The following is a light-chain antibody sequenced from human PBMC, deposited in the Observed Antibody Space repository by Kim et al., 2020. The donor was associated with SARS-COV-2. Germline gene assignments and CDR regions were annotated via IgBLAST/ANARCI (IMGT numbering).Light chain of an antibody. V-gene: IGLV2-14*03. CDR1: SSDVGSYNF. CDR3: SSYTTSATVV. Sequence: QSALTQPASVSGSPGQSITISCTGSSSDVGSYNFVSWYQQHPGKAPKLMIYDVSNRPSGISNRFSGSKSGNTASLTISGLQAEDEADYYCSSYTTSATVVFGGGTQLPVL. J-gene: IGLJ2*01. CDR2: DVS.